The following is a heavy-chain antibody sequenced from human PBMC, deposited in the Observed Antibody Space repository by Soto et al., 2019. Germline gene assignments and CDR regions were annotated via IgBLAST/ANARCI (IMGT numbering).Heavy chain of an antibody. J-gene: IGHJ5*02. V-gene: IGHV4-59*01. CDR2: IYYSGST. D-gene: IGHD3-3*01. Sequence: SETLSLTCTVSGGSISSYYWSWIRQPPGKGLEWIGYIYYSGSTNYNPSLKSRVTISVDTSKNQFSLKLSSVTAADTAVYYCARVYYGFWSGYENWFDPWGQGTLVTVSS. CDR3: ARVYYGFWSGYENWFDP. CDR1: GGSISSYY.